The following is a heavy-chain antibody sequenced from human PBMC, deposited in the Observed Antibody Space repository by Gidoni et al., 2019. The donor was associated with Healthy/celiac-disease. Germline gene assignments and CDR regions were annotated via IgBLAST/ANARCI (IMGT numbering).Heavy chain of an antibody. V-gene: IGHV1-2*06. Sequence: QVQLVQSGAEVKKPGASVKVSCKASGYTFTGYYMHWVRQAPGQGLEWMGRINPNSGGTKYAQKCQGRVTMTRDTSISTAYMELSRLRSDDTAVYYCAREVYYGSGSYPKDDYWGQGTLVTVSS. CDR2: INPNSGGT. J-gene: IGHJ4*02. D-gene: IGHD3-10*01. CDR1: GYTFTGYY. CDR3: AREVYYGSGSYPKDDY.